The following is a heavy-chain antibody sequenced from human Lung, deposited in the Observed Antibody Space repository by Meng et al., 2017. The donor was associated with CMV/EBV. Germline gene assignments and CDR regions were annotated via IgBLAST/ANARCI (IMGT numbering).Heavy chain of an antibody. Sequence: GGSLRPXXAASGFTFCSYCMSWVRQDPGKGLGWVANIKQDGSEKYYVDSVKGRFTISRDNAKNTLYLQMNSLRAEDTAVFYCARTRRYNWNDEDAFDIWGQGTXVTVSS. J-gene: IGHJ3*02. CDR1: GFTFCSYC. CDR3: ARTRRYNWNDEDAFDI. D-gene: IGHD1-1*01. CDR2: IKQDGSEK. V-gene: IGHV3-7*01.